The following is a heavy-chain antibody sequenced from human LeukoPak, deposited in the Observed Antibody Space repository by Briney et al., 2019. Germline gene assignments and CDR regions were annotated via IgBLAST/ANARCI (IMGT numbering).Heavy chain of an antibody. D-gene: IGHD3-10*01. Sequence: GGSLRLSCAASAFSFSNAWMSWVRQAPGKGLEWVGRIKRKADNGTTDYAAPVQGRFTISSDDSKTTLYLQMSSLKTEDTAVYYCTSSRGRGVIYFDSWGRGTLVTVSS. CDR2: IKRKADNGTT. CDR3: TSSRGRGVIYFDS. CDR1: AFSFSNAW. V-gene: IGHV3-15*01. J-gene: IGHJ4*02.